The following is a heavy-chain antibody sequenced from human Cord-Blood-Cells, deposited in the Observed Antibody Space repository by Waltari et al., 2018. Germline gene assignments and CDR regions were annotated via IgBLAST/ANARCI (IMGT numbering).Heavy chain of an antibody. V-gene: IGHV3-23*01. Sequence: EVQLLESGGGLVQPGGSLRLSCAASGFTFSSHAMSWVRQAPGKGLEWVSAISGSGGSTYYADSVKGRFTISRDNSKNTLYLQMNSLRAEDTAVYYCAYASGYSTEYFQHWGQGTLVTVSS. CDR1: GFTFSSHA. D-gene: IGHD3-22*01. CDR2: ISGSGGST. CDR3: AYASGYSTEYFQH. J-gene: IGHJ1*01.